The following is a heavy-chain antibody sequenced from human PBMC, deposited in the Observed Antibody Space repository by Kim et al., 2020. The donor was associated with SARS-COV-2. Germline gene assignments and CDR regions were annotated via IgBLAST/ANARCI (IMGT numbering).Heavy chain of an antibody. CDR1: GGSISSYY. CDR3: ARGRFGAAAAMGWFDP. CDR2: IYYSGST. J-gene: IGHJ5*02. Sequence: SETLSLTCTVSGGSISSYYWSWIRQPPGKGLEWIGYIYYSGSTNYNPSLKSRVTISVDTSKNQFSLKLSSVTAADTAVYYCARGRFGAAAAMGWFDPWGQGTLVTVSS. D-gene: IGHD6-13*01. V-gene: IGHV4-59*01.